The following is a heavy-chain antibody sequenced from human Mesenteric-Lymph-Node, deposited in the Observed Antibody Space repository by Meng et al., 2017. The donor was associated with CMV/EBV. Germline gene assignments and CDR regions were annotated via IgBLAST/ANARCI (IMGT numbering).Heavy chain of an antibody. Sequence: QWQLHESSPGLVKPSETLSLSCLVSGDSISNITYYWTWIRQPPGKGLEWIGSVDHSGTTYYNPSLKGRLTISVDTSANLFSLRLTTVTAADTATYYCARRGNYDSDYSEYWGQGTLVTVSS. CDR2: VDHSGTT. D-gene: IGHD3-22*01. V-gene: IGHV4-39*01. CDR3: ARRGNYDSDYSEY. CDR1: GDSISNITYY. J-gene: IGHJ4*02.